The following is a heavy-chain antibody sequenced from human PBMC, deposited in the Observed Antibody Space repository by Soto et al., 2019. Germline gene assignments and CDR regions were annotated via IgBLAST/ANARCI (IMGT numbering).Heavy chain of an antibody. Sequence: SVKVSCKASGGTFSSYAISWVRQAPGQGLEWMGGIIPIFGTANYAQKFQGRVTITADESTSTAYMELSSLRPEGTAVYYCARDILPGGTVAGDYWGQGTLVTVSS. CDR3: ARDILPGGTVAGDY. CDR2: IIPIFGTA. V-gene: IGHV1-69*13. J-gene: IGHJ4*02. D-gene: IGHD6-19*01. CDR1: GGTFSSYA.